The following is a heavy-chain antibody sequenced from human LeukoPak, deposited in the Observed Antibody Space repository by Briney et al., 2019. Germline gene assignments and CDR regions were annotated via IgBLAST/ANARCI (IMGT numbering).Heavy chain of an antibody. V-gene: IGHV1-18*01. D-gene: IGHD2-15*01. Sequence: ASVTVSFKASGYTFTSYGISWVRQAPGQGLEWMGWISAYNGNTNYAQKLQGRVTMTTDTSTSTAYMELRSLRSDDTAVYYCARGSCSGGSCYSDPFDPWGQGTLVTVYS. J-gene: IGHJ5*02. CDR1: GYTFTSYG. CDR2: ISAYNGNT. CDR3: ARGSCSGGSCYSDPFDP.